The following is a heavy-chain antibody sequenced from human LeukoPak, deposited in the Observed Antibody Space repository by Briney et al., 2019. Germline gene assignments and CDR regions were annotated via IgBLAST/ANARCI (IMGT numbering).Heavy chain of an antibody. CDR3: ARTGSGYSRNDAFDI. V-gene: IGHV4-34*01. Sequence: SETLSLTCAVYGGSFSGYYWSWIRQPPGKGLEWIGEINHSGSTNYNPSLKSRVTISVDTSKNQFSLKLSSVTAADTAVYYCARTGSGYSRNDAFDIWGQGTMVTVSS. CDR2: INHSGST. D-gene: IGHD3-3*01. J-gene: IGHJ3*02. CDR1: GGSFSGYY.